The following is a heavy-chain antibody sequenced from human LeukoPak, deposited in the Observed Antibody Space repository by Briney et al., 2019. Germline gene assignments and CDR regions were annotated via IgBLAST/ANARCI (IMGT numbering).Heavy chain of an antibody. D-gene: IGHD6-19*01. J-gene: IGHJ4*02. V-gene: IGHV3-64*01. CDR1: GFTFSSYA. CDR2: ISSNGGST. Sequence: PGGSLRLSCAASGFTFSSYAMHWVRQAPGKGLEYVSAISSNGGSTYYANSVKGRFTISRDNSKNTLYLQMGSLRAEDMAVYYCAREDSGGWYYFDYWGQGTLVTVSS. CDR3: AREDSGGWYYFDY.